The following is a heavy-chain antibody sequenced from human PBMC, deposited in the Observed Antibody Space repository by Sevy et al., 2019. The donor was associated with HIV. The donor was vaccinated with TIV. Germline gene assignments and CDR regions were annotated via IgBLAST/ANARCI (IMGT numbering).Heavy chain of an antibody. J-gene: IGHJ5*02. CDR3: ARQSNQYDILTGHSGFDP. CDR2: VDHSGGTGDT. CDR1: GYSITSGYY. D-gene: IGHD3-9*01. Sequence: SETLSLTCSVSGYSITSGYYWGWIRQSPGKGLEWIGSVDHSGGTGDTYYNLSLKSRVTISVDTSKNQFSLKLRSMNDADTAVYYCARQSNQYDILTGHSGFDPWGQGTLVTVSS. V-gene: IGHV4-38-2*01.